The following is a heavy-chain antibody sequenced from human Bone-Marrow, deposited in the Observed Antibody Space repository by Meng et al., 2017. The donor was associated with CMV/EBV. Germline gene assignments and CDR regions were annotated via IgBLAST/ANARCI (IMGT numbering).Heavy chain of an antibody. D-gene: IGHD6-13*01. CDR3: ARVPSQTGYSSSWYLLTYYNYYGMDV. CDR2: IYYSGST. Sequence: GSLRLSCTVSGGSISSSSYYWGWIRQPPGKGLEWIGSIYYSGSTYYNPSLKSRVTISVDTSKNQFSLKLSSVTAADTDVYYCARVPSQTGYSSSWYLLTYYNYYGMDVWGQGTTVTVSS. J-gene: IGHJ6*02. V-gene: IGHV4-39*07. CDR1: GGSISSSSYY.